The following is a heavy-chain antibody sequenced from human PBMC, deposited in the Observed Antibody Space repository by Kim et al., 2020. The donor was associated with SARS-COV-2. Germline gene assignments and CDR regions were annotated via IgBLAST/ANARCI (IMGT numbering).Heavy chain of an antibody. Sequence: GGSLRLSCAASGFTFSNAWMSWVRQAPGKGLEWVGRIKRKTDGGTTDYAAPVKGRFTISRDDSKNTLYLQMNSLKTEDTAVYYCTTVGSVEDYWGQGTLV. CDR1: GFTFSNAW. J-gene: IGHJ4*02. CDR3: TTVGSVEDY. CDR2: IKRKTDGGTT. D-gene: IGHD1-1*01. V-gene: IGHV3-15*01.